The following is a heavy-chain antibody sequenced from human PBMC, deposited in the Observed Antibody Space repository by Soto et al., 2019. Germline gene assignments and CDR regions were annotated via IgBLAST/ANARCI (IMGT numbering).Heavy chain of an antibody. CDR3: AKEGYCSGGRCPALDY. D-gene: IGHD2-15*01. J-gene: IGHJ4*02. Sequence: ASVKVSCKVSGYTLTELSMHWVRQAPGKGLEWMGGFDPEDGETIYAQKFQGRVTMTEDTSTDTAYMELSSLRSEDTAVYYCAKEGYCSGGRCPALDYWGQGTLVTVYS. CDR2: FDPEDGET. V-gene: IGHV1-24*01. CDR1: GYTLTELS.